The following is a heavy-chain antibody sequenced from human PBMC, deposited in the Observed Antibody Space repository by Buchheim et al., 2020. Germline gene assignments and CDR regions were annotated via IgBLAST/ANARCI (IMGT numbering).Heavy chain of an antibody. J-gene: IGHJ5*02. CDR1: GGSINNYY. CDR3: ARVRRRDGYNS. CDR2: VYYSGST. Sequence: QVQLQESGPGLVKPSETLALTCAVSGGSINNYYWSWIRQPPGKGLEWIGYVYYSGSTNYNPSFKSRVTMSVDTSKNQFSLNLLFVTAADTAVYYCARVRRRDGYNSWGQGTL. V-gene: IGHV4-59*01. D-gene: IGHD5-24*01.